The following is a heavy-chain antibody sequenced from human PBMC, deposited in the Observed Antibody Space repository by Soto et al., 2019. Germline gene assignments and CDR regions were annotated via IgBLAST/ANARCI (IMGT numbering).Heavy chain of an antibody. Sequence: GWSLRLSCAASGFNVNSDYMNWVRQTPGKGLEWVASIYSGETTYCADSVRGRFTISSDKSKNTLYFQLSSLRIEDTAVYYCTRDGRGLGRLSLFEYWGQGVLVTVSS. D-gene: IGHD2-21*02. J-gene: IGHJ4*02. CDR1: GFNVNSDY. CDR2: IYSGETT. CDR3: TRDGRGLGRLSLFEY. V-gene: IGHV3-53*01.